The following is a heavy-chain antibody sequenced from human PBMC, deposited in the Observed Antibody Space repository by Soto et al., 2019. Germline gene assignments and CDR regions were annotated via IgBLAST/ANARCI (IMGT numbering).Heavy chain of an antibody. Sequence: SQTLSLTCAISGDSVSSNSAAWNWIRQSPSRGLEWLGRTYYRSRWYNDYAVSVRSRITVNPDTSKNQFSLQLTSVTPEDTAVYYCAGTTSHYWYYMDVWGKGNTVTVSS. CDR3: AGTTSHYWYYMDV. V-gene: IGHV6-1*01. CDR2: TYYRSRWYN. CDR1: GDSVSSNSAA. D-gene: IGHD1-7*01. J-gene: IGHJ6*03.